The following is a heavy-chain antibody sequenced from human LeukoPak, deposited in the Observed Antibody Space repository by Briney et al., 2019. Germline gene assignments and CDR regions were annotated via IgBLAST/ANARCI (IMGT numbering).Heavy chain of an antibody. Sequence: PWESLKISCKGSGYRFTTYWIGWVRQMPGKGLEWMGIDYPGDSYTIYSPSFQGQVTISADKSISTAYLQWSSLKASDTAMYYCARSDCSGGRCQGYWGQGTLVTVSS. D-gene: IGHD2-15*01. J-gene: IGHJ4*02. CDR3: ARSDCSGGRCQGY. CDR1: GYRFTTYW. CDR2: DYPGDSYT. V-gene: IGHV5-51*01.